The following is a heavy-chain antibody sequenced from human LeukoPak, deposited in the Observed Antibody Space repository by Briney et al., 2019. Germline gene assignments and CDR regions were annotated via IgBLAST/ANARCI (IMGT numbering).Heavy chain of an antibody. V-gene: IGHV4-34*01. D-gene: IGHD5-18*01. CDR1: GGSFSGYY. Sequence: SETLSLTCAVYGGSFSGYYWSWIRQPPGQGLEWIGEINHSGSTNYNPSLKSRVTISVDTSKNQFSLKLSSVTAADTAVYYCARARRSMVTSYVHFDYWGQGTLVTVSS. CDR2: INHSGST. J-gene: IGHJ4*02. CDR3: ARARRSMVTSYVHFDY.